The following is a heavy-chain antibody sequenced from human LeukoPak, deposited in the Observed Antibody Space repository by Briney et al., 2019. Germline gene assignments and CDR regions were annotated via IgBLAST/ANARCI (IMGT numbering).Heavy chain of an antibody. CDR2: IYHSGST. CDR3: ARVPLGYCSGGSCYSNAFDI. V-gene: IGHV4-38-2*02. D-gene: IGHD2-15*01. Sequence: SETLSLTCTVSGYSISSGYYWGWIRQPPGKGLEWIGSIYHSGSTNYNPSLKSRVTISVDKSKNQFSLKLSSVTAADTAVYYCARVPLGYCSGGSCYSNAFDIWGQGTMVTVSS. J-gene: IGHJ3*02. CDR1: GYSISSGYY.